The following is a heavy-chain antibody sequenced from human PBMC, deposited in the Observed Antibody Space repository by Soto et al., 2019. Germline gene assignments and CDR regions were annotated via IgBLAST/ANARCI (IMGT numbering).Heavy chain of an antibody. CDR1: GFTVNNNY. Sequence: EVQLVESGGGLVQPGGSLRLSCAVSGFTVNNNYMSGVRQAPGKGLEWVSVIYSGGNTDYAESVRGRFTVSRDTSKNTLYLQMNSLRAEDTAIYYCTRDSSYYGAGRGFLEYWGQGTPVTVSS. CDR3: TRDSSYYGAGRGFLEY. D-gene: IGHD3-10*01. J-gene: IGHJ4*02. CDR2: IYSGGNT. V-gene: IGHV3-66*01.